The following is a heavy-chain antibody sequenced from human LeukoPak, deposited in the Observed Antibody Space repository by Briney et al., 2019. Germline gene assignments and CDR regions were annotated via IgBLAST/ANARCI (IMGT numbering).Heavy chain of an antibody. Sequence: ASVKVSCKASGYTFTSYDINWVRQATGQGLEWMGWMNPNSGNTGYAQKFQGRVTMTRNTSISTTYMELSSLRSEDTAVYYCARVGSSGWYLGEGDTFDYWGQGTLVTVSS. CDR3: ARVGSSGWYLGEGDTFDY. CDR2: MNPNSGNT. D-gene: IGHD6-19*01. V-gene: IGHV1-8*01. J-gene: IGHJ4*02. CDR1: GYTFTSYD.